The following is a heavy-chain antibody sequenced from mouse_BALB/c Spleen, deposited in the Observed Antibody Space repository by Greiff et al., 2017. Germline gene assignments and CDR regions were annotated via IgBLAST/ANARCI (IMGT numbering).Heavy chain of an antibody. V-gene: IGHV3-2*02. CDR3: ARSRGYFDD. CDR2: ISYSGST. CDR1: GYSITSDYA. J-gene: IGHJ2*01. Sequence: VQLQQSGPGLVKPSQSLSLTCTVTGYSITSDYAWNWIRQFPGNKLEWMGYISYSGSTSYNPSLKSRISITRDTSKNQFFLQLNSVTTEDTATYDCARSRGYFDDWGQGTTLTVSS.